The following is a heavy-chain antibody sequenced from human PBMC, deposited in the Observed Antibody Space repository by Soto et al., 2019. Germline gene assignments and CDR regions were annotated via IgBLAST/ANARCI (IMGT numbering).Heavy chain of an antibody. CDR3: ARDYDYGDHGFDY. V-gene: IGHV3-33*01. Sequence: QVKLVESGGGVVQPGRSLRLSCAASGFTFSRYGMHWVRQAPGKGLEWVAVILDDGSDQNYADSVKGRFTISRDNSRNRLYLQMNCLRAEDTAVYYCARDYDYGDHGFDYWGQGTLVTGSS. J-gene: IGHJ4*02. CDR1: GFTFSRYG. D-gene: IGHD4-17*01. CDR2: ILDDGSDQ.